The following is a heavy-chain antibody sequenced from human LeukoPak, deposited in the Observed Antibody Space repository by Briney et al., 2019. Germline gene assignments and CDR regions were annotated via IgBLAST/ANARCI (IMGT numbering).Heavy chain of an antibody. CDR2: IFYSGST. D-gene: IGHD6-13*01. Sequence: PSETLSLTCTVSGGSISSYYWSWIRQPPGKGLEWIGYIFYSGSTNYNPSLKSRVTISVDTSRNQFSLKLNSVTAADTAVYYCARHSAHSSTNDAFDMWGQGTLVIVSS. J-gene: IGHJ3*02. CDR1: GGSISSYY. V-gene: IGHV4-59*08. CDR3: ARHSAHSSTNDAFDM.